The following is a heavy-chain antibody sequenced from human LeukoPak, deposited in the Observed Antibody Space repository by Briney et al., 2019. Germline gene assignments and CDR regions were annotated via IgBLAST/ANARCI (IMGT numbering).Heavy chain of an antibody. CDR1: GFTFSSYG. V-gene: IGHV3-33*01. Sequence: QTGGSLRLSCAASGFTFSSYGMHWVRQAPGKGLEWVAVIWYDGSNKYYADSVKGRFTISRDNSKNTLYLQMNSLRAEDTAVYYCARDFLRGIAVAGSSPGAGYWGQGTLVTVSS. D-gene: IGHD6-19*01. CDR2: IWYDGSNK. CDR3: ARDFLRGIAVAGSSPGAGY. J-gene: IGHJ4*02.